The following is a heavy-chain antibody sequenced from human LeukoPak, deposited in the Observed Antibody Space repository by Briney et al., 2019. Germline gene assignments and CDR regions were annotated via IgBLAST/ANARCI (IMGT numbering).Heavy chain of an antibody. V-gene: IGHV4-31*03. CDR1: GGSISSGGYY. Sequence: PSETLSLTCTVSGGSISSGGYYWSWIRQHPGKGLEWIGYIYYSGSTYYNPSLKSRVTIPVDTSKNQFSLKLSSVTAADTAVYYCARKYYYDSSGYLDYWGQGTLVTVSS. CDR3: ARKYYYDSSGYLDY. CDR2: IYYSGST. D-gene: IGHD3-22*01. J-gene: IGHJ4*02.